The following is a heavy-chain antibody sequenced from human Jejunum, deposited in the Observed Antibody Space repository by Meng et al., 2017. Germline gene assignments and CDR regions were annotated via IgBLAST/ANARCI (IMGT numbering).Heavy chain of an antibody. CDR2: IKQDGSAK. Sequence: GESLKISCVASGLSLGTYWMSWVRQAPGKGLEWVDNIKQDGSAKNYVDSVKGRFTISRDNAQNSLFLQMNSLRGEDTAVYYCARGSYGSGGYYHHDFDYWGQGTLVTVSS. CDR1: GLSLGTYW. D-gene: IGHD3-10*01. V-gene: IGHV3-7*01. J-gene: IGHJ4*02. CDR3: ARGSYGSGGYYHHDFDY.